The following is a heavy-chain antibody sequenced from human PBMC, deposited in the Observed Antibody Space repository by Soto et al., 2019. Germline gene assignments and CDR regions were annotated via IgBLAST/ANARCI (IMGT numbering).Heavy chain of an antibody. D-gene: IGHD6-19*01. CDR2: ISGSGGST. CDR1: GFTFSSYA. CDR3: AKDSSGWPYYFDY. J-gene: IGHJ4*02. Sequence: PGGSLRLYCAASGFTFSSYAMSWVRQAPGKGLEWVSAISGSGGSTYYADSVKGRFTISRDNSKNTLYLQMNSLRAEDTAVYYCAKDSSGWPYYFDYWGQGTLVTVSS. V-gene: IGHV3-23*01.